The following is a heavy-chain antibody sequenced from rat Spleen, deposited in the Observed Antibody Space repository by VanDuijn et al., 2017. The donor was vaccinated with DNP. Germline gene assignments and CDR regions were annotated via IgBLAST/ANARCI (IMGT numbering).Heavy chain of an antibody. V-gene: IGHV3-1*01. CDR1: GFSITSKY. D-gene: IGHD1-2*01. CDR3: ATDQGTITAPFDS. CDR2: ISYSGTT. Sequence: VQLRESGPGLVKPSQSLSLPCSVTGFSITSKYWAWIRKFPGNKMEWIGHISYSGTTTYSPSLKSRISITRDTSKNQFFLQLNSETTEDTATYYCATDQGTITAPFDSWGPGVMVTVSS. J-gene: IGHJ2*01.